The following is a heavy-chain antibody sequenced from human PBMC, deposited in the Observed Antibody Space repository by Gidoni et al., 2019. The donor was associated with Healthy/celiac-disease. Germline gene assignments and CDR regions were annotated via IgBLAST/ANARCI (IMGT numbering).Heavy chain of an antibody. V-gene: IGHV4-39*01. Sequence: QLQLQESGPGLVKPSETLSLTCTVSGGSISSSSYYWGWIRQPPGKGLEWIGSIYYSGSTYYNPSLKSRVTISVDTSKNQFSLKLSSVTAADTAVYYCASRDIVVVSAAPKGDAFDIWGQGTMVTVSS. J-gene: IGHJ3*02. CDR3: ASRDIVVVSAAPKGDAFDI. CDR2: IYYSGST. CDR1: GGSISSSSYY. D-gene: IGHD2-2*01.